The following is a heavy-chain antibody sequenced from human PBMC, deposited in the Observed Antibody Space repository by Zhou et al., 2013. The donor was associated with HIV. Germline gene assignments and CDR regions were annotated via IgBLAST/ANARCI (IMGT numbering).Heavy chain of an antibody. CDR2: IIPILGIA. CDR1: GGTFSSYA. CDR3: AREGMTTVTTPYYFDY. V-gene: IGHV1-69*04. J-gene: IGHJ4*02. Sequence: QVQLVQSGAEVKKPGSSVKVSCKASGGTFSSYAISWVRQAPGQGLEWMGRIIPILGIANYAQKFQGRVTITADKSTSTAYMELSSLRSEDTAVYYCAREGMTTVTTPYYFDYWGQGTLVTVSS. D-gene: IGHD4-17*01.